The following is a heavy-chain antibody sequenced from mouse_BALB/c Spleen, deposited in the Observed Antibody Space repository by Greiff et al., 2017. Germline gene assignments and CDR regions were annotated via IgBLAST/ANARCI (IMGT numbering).Heavy chain of an antibody. D-gene: IGHD1-1*01. CDR1: GFTFSSFG. CDR2: ISSGSSTI. J-gene: IGHJ4*01. CDR3: AYYGDAMDY. Sequence: EVKLMESGGGLVQPGGSRKLSCAASGFTFSSFGMHWVRQAPEKGLEWVAYISSGSSTIYYADTVKGRFTISRDNPKNTLFLQMTSLRSEDTAMYDCAYYGDAMDYWGQGTSVTVSA. V-gene: IGHV5-17*02.